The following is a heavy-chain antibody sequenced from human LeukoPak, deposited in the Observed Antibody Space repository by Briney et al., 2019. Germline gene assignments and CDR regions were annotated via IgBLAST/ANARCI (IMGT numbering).Heavy chain of an antibody. Sequence: GGSLRLSCAASGFTFSDYSMSWVRQAPGKGLEWVSSISSDSSYIYYADSLKRRLTISRDNAKNSLYLQIDSLRAEDTAVYYCASAPTDYVETSWYYFDYWGQGTLVTVSS. CDR1: GFTFSDYS. CDR2: ISSDSSYI. V-gene: IGHV3-21*01. CDR3: ASAPTDYVETSWYYFDY. J-gene: IGHJ4*02. D-gene: IGHD4-17*01.